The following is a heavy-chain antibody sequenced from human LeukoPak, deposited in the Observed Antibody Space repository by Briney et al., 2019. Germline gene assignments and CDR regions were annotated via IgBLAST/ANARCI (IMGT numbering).Heavy chain of an antibody. D-gene: IGHD3-10*01. CDR2: ISAYNGNT. J-gene: IGHJ4*02. V-gene: IGHV1-18*01. CDR3: ARDQVANYYGSGSYLDGEGY. Sequence: ASVKVSCKASGYTFTSYGISWVRQAPGQGLEWMGWISAYNGNTNYAQKLQGRVTMTTDTSTSTAYMELRSLRSDDTAVYYCARDQVANYYGSGSYLDGEGYWGQGTLVTVSS. CDR1: GYTFTSYG.